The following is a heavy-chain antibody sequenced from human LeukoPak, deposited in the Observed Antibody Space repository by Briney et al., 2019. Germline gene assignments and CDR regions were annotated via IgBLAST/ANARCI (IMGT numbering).Heavy chain of an antibody. D-gene: IGHD2-15*01. CDR1: GYTFTRYY. CDR2: INPSGGST. CDR3: ARVRRIRQSSGYFQH. J-gene: IGHJ1*01. Sequence: ASVKVSCKASGYTFTRYYMHLVRQAPGQGLEWMGIINPSGGSTSYAQEFQGGVNMTRDTSTSTVYMELSSLRSEDTAVYYCARVRRIRQSSGYFQHWGQGTLVTVSS. V-gene: IGHV1-46*01.